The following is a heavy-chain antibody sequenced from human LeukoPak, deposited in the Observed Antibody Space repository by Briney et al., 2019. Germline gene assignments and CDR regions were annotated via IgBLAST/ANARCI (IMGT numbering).Heavy chain of an antibody. CDR1: GFTFSDHW. CDR2: INQHGSET. V-gene: IGHV3-7*01. J-gene: IGHJ5*02. D-gene: IGHD3-10*01. Sequence: GGSLRLSCAASGFTFSDHWMTWVRQAPGKGLEWVANINQHGSETNYVDSVKGRFTISRDNAKNSLYLQMNSLRAEDTAVYYCARDSAMVRGPQCWFDPWGQGTLVTVSS. CDR3: ARDSAMVRGPQCWFDP.